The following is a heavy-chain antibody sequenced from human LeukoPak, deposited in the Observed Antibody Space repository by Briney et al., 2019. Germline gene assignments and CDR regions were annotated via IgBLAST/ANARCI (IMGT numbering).Heavy chain of an antibody. Sequence: PSETLSLTCTVSGGSISSCYWSWIRQPPGKGLEWIGYIYYSGSTNYNPSLKSRVTISVDTSKNQFSLKLSSVTAADTAVYYCARSGYSYGYAFDIWGQGTMVTVSS. D-gene: IGHD5-18*01. J-gene: IGHJ3*02. V-gene: IGHV4-59*08. CDR3: ARSGYSYGYAFDI. CDR1: GGSISSCY. CDR2: IYYSGST.